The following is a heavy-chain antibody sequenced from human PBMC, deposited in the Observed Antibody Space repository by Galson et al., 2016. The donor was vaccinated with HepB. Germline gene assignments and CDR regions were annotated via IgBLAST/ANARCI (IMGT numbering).Heavy chain of an antibody. D-gene: IGHD3-10*01. V-gene: IGHV4-39*01. Sequence: TLSLTCSVSGGSISSSSYYWGLIRQSAGKGLEWIGIIYYAGSTYYNPSLKSRVTISVDTSRNQFSMKLTSVTAADTAIYYCARQPKVRGVESYYYDLDVWGQGTTVTVPS. CDR1: GGSISSSSYY. CDR2: IYYAGST. CDR3: ARQPKVRGVESYYYDLDV. J-gene: IGHJ6*02.